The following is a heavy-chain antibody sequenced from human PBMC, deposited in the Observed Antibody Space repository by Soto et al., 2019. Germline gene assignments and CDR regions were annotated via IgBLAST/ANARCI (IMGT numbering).Heavy chain of an antibody. CDR1: GGTFSSYT. J-gene: IGHJ1*01. CDR3: ARGPAKYCSGGSCYSITYFQH. D-gene: IGHD2-15*01. Sequence: ASVKVSCKASGGTFSSYTISWVRQAPGQGLEWMGRIIPILGIANYAQKFQGRVTITADKSTSTAYMELSSLRSEDTAVYYCARGPAKYCSGGSCYSITYFQHWGQGTLVTVSS. V-gene: IGHV1-69*02. CDR2: IIPILGIA.